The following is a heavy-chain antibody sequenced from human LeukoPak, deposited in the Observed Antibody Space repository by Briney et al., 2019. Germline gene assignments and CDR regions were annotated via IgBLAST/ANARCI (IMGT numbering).Heavy chain of an antibody. D-gene: IGHD3-10*01. Sequence: GGSLRLSCAASGFTFSSYGMHWVRQAPGKGPEWVAIISYDGSKKYYGDSVKGRFTISRDNSKNTLYLQMNSLRAEDTAVYYCAKAYYGSGSPLDRFDPWGQGTLVTVSS. CDR1: GFTFSSYG. CDR2: ISYDGSKK. V-gene: IGHV3-30*18. CDR3: AKAYYGSGSPLDRFDP. J-gene: IGHJ5*02.